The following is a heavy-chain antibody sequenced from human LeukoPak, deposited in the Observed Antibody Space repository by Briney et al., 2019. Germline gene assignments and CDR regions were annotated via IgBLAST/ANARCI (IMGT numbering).Heavy chain of an antibody. D-gene: IGHD1-26*01. CDR3: GKYVQTSVGANDY. J-gene: IGHJ4*02. V-gene: IGHV3-23*01. Sequence: PGGSLRLSCAASGFTFSSSPMNWVRQAPGKGLEWVSVISGSGGATFYGDSVQGRFTISRDNSRDTLYLQMNSLTAEDTAVYYCGKYVQTSVGANDYWGQGTLVTVSS. CDR1: GFTFSSSP. CDR2: ISGSGGAT.